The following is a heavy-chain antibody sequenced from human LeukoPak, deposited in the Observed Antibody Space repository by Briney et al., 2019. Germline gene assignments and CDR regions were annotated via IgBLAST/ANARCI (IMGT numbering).Heavy chain of an antibody. CDR1: GGSISSYY. J-gene: IGHJ3*02. CDR3: AASPHYYDSSGYFQGNDAFDI. V-gene: IGHV4-59*12. Sequence: SETLSLTCTVSGGSISSYYWSWIRQPPGKGLEWIGYIYYSGSTNYNPSLKSRVTISVDTSKNQFSLKLSSVTAADTAVYYCAASPHYYDSSGYFQGNDAFDIWGQGTMVTVSS. CDR2: IYYSGST. D-gene: IGHD3-22*01.